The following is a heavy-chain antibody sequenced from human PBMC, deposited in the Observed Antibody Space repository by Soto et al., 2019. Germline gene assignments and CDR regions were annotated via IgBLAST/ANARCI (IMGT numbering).Heavy chain of an antibody. CDR1: GFTFGTYE. D-gene: IGHD6-6*01. CDR3: ARDPSLSSSSYLSYYYGMDV. V-gene: IGHV3-48*03. Sequence: EVQLVESGGGLVQPGGSLRLSCAASGFTFGTYEMNWVRQAPGKGLEWVSYISRSGSTIYYADSVKGRFTISRDNAKNSLYLQLNSLRAEDTAVYYCARDPSLSSSSYLSYYYGMDVWCQGTTVTVSS. CDR2: ISRSGSTI. J-gene: IGHJ6*02.